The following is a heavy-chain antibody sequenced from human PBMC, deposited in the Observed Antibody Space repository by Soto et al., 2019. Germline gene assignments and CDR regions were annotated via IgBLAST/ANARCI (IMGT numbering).Heavy chain of an antibody. Sequence: VQLVESGGGVVQPGRSQRLSCTASGFTFSAYGLHWVRQAPGKGLEWVATISYNGNHRYYADSVKGRFTVSRDDSKKTMYLLMNSLRIDDTGVYFCAKEMFPQTVLYSSSPGGDSWGPGTLVTVFS. V-gene: IGHV3-30*18. CDR1: GFTFSAYG. D-gene: IGHD6-6*01. CDR2: ISYNGNHR. J-gene: IGHJ5*01. CDR3: AKEMFPQTVLYSSSPGGDS.